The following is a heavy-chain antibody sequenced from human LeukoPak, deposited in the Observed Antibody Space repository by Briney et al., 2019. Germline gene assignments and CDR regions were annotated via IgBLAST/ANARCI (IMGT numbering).Heavy chain of an antibody. CDR3: ARAGWLQTAGLFDY. CDR1: GFTFSSYA. Sequence: GRSLRLSCAASGFTFSSYAMHWVRQAPGKGLEWVAVISYDGSNKYYADSVKGRFTISRDNSKNTLYLQMNSLRAEDTAVYYCARAGWLQTAGLFDYWGQGTLVTVSS. D-gene: IGHD5-24*01. J-gene: IGHJ4*02. CDR2: ISYDGSNK. V-gene: IGHV3-30-3*01.